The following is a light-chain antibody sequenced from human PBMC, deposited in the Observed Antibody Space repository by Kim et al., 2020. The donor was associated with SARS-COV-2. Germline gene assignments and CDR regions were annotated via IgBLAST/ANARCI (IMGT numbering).Light chain of an antibody. V-gene: IGLV10-54*01. Sequence: QTDTLTCNGNNNDVGHDGTAWLQQHQGHPPKLLSYRNLKRPSGISDRFSASRSGNTAYLTITGLQPEDEADYYCLSWDSSLFIWVFGGGTQLTVL. CDR1: NNDVGHDG. CDR3: LSWDSSLFIWV. J-gene: IGLJ3*02. CDR2: RNL.